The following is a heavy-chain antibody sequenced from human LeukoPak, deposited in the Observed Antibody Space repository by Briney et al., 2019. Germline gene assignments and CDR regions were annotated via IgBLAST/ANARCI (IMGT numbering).Heavy chain of an antibody. CDR2: INTNTGKP. CDR3: ARDHVKLGSSFHPFDAFDV. V-gene: IGHV7-4-1*02. D-gene: IGHD2-2*01. Sequence: PLASVKVSCKASGYTFTDYYIHWVRQAPGQGLEWMGWINTNTGKPTYAQGFTGRFVFSLDTSVSTAYLQISSLKAKDTAVYYCARDHVKLGSSFHPFDAFDVWGQGTLVTVSS. CDR1: GYTFTDYY. J-gene: IGHJ3*01.